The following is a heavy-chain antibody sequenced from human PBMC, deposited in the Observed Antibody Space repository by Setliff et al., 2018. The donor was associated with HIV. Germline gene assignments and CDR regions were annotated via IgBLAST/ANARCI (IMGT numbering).Heavy chain of an antibody. CDR2: MFYSGST. CDR3: ARRGRDGVFIMFATGFDP. D-gene: IGHD2-8*01. V-gene: IGHV4-39*01. Sequence: PSETLSLTCTVSGGSINSGSYYWGWIRQPPEKGLEWIGTMFYSGSTYYNPSLKSRVTIFIDTSENQFSLKLNSVTAADTAVYYCARRGRDGVFIMFATGFDPWGQGALVTSPQ. J-gene: IGHJ5*02. CDR1: GGSINSGSYY.